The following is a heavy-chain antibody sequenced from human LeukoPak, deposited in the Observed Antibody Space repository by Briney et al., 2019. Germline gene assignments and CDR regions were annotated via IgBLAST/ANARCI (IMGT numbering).Heavy chain of an antibody. V-gene: IGHV3-23*01. D-gene: IGHD2-15*01. CDR3: AKPPPPYCRGGSCFDVFDI. J-gene: IGHJ3*02. CDR2: INHSGYTT. CDR1: GFIFSSYA. Sequence: GGSLRLSCAASGFIFSSYAMSWVRQAPGKGLEWVSAINHSGYTTYYADSVKGRFTISRDNSRNTLYLQMNSLRAEDTAVYYCAKPPPPYCRGGSCFDVFDIWGQGTLVTVSS.